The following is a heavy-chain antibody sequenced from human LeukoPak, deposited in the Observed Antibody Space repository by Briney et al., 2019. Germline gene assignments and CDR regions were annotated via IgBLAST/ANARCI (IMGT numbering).Heavy chain of an antibody. CDR3: VRDVGWFHFDS. D-gene: IGHD2-15*01. CDR1: GFTFSSYW. CDR2: IKQDGSEK. Sequence: SGGSLRLSCAASGFTFSSYWMSWVRQAPGKGLEWVANIKQDGSEKYYVDSVKGRFTISRDNAKDSLYLQMNSLRAEDTAVYHCVRDVGWFHFDSWGQGILVTVSS. J-gene: IGHJ4*02. V-gene: IGHV3-7*01.